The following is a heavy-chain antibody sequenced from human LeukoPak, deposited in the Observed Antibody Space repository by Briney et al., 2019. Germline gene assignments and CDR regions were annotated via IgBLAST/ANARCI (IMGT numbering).Heavy chain of an antibody. CDR2: IRYDGSNK. D-gene: IGHD6-13*01. CDR3: AKGSYRIAAALFDY. CDR1: GFAFSSYG. J-gene: IGHJ4*02. V-gene: IGHV3-30*02. Sequence: GGSLRLSCAASGFAFSSYGMHWVRQAPGEGLEWVAFIRYDGSNKYYADSVKGRFTISRDNSKNTLYLQMNSLRAEDTAVYYCAKGSYRIAAALFDYWGQGTLVTVSS.